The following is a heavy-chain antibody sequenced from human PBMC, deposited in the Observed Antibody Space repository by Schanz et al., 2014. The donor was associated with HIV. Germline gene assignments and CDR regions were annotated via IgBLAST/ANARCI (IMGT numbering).Heavy chain of an antibody. J-gene: IGHJ3*02. Sequence: VQLVESGGGVVQPGRSLRLSCAASGFTFSDYGMHWVRQAPGKGLVWVSRINSDGSSTNYADSVKGRLTISRDNAKNTLYLQMNSLSAEDTAVYYCVHDDSDNDGFDMWGQGTMVTVSS. CDR2: INSDGSST. CDR1: GFTFSDYG. D-gene: IGHD3-22*01. V-gene: IGHV3-74*02. CDR3: VHDDSDNDGFDM.